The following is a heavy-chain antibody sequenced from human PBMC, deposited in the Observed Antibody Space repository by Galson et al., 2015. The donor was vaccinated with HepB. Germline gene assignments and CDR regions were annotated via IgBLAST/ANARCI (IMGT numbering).Heavy chain of an antibody. V-gene: IGHV4-39*01. CDR2: IYYSGST. J-gene: IGHJ5*02. CDR1: GGSISSSSYY. D-gene: IGHD6-19*01. Sequence: LSLTCTVSGGSISSSSYYWGWIRQPPGKGLEWIGSIYYSGSTYYNPSLKSRVTISVDTSKNQFSLKLSSVTAADTAVYYCARQGGSGWYMGMGRSREAGMLGDWFDPWGQGTLVTVSS. CDR3: ARQGGSGWYMGMGRSREAGMLGDWFDP.